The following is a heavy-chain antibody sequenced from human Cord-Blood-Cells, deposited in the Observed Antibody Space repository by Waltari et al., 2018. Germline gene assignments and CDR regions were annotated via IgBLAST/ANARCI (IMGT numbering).Heavy chain of an antibody. CDR2: INHSGST. CDR1: GGSFSGYY. V-gene: IGHV4-34*01. D-gene: IGHD4-17*01. Sequence: QVQLQQWGAGLLKPSETLSLTCAVYGGSFSGYYWRGIRQPPGKGLEWIGEINHSGSTNYNPSLKSRVTISVDTSKNQFSLKLSSVTAADTAVYYCARPHYGDYGWFDPWGQGTLVTVSS. J-gene: IGHJ5*02. CDR3: ARPHYGDYGWFDP.